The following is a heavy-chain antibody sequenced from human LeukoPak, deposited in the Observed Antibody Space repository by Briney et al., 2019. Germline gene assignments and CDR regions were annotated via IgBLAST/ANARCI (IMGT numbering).Heavy chain of an antibody. D-gene: IGHD3-22*01. V-gene: IGHV4-39*07. J-gene: IGHJ5*02. Sequence: SETLSLTCTVSGCSISSSSYYWGWIRQPPGKGQESIVSIYYSGGTYYNPSLKSRVTISVDTSKNHFSLKLSPVTAAAAVVYYCARGVYYDTSDNWFDPWGQGTLVTVYS. CDR3: ARGVYYDTSDNWFDP. CDR2: IYYSGGT. CDR1: GCSISSSSYY.